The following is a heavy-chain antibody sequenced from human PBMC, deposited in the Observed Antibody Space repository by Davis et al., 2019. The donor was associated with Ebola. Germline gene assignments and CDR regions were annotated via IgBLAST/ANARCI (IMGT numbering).Heavy chain of an antibody. D-gene: IGHD4-17*01. CDR1: GFPFSSFW. Sequence: HTGSPLRPPCPPPGFPFSSFWMHWARHAPGKGLVWVPRFNSDGRSTYYADPVKARFTTSRDNSKNTLYLQMNSLRAEETAVYYCAKGPTTVKTVYYFDYWGQGTLVTVSS. CDR3: AKGPTTVKTVYYFDY. J-gene: IGHJ4*02. CDR2: FNSDGRST. V-gene: IGHV3-74*01.